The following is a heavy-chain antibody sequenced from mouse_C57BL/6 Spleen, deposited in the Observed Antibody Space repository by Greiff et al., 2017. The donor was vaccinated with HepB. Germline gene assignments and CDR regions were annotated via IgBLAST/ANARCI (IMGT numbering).Heavy chain of an antibody. J-gene: IGHJ2*01. CDR2: IDPSDSET. D-gene: IGHD1-1*01. CDR3: ARGATVVATKGYFDY. CDR1: GYTFTSYW. Sequence: VQLQQSGAELVRPGSSVKLSCKASGYTFTSYWMHWVKQRPIQGLEWIGNIDPSDSETHYNQKFKDKATLTVDKSSSTAYMQLSSLTSEDSAVYYCARGATVVATKGYFDYWGQGTTLTVSS. V-gene: IGHV1-52*01.